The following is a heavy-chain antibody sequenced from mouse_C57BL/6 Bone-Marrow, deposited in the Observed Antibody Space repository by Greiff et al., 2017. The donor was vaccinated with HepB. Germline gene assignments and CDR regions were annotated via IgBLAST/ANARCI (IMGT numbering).Heavy chain of an antibody. CDR3: ARHDDGYGGFAY. Sequence: EVQRVESGGGLVQPGGSLKLSCAASGFTFSDYGMAWVRQAPRKGPEWVAFISNLAYSIYYADTVTGRFNISRENAKNTLYLEMSSLRSEDTAMYYCARHDDGYGGFAYWGQGTLVTVSA. CDR1: GFTFSDYG. D-gene: IGHD2-3*01. CDR2: ISNLAYSI. V-gene: IGHV5-15*01. J-gene: IGHJ3*01.